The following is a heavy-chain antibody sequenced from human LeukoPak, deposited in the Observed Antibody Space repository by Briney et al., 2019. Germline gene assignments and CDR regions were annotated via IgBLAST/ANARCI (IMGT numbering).Heavy chain of an antibody. CDR3: ARDSRSGAMVIGAVDY. Sequence: GGSLRLSCAASGFTFSSYAMHWVRQAPGKGLEWVAVISYDGSNKYYADSVKGRFNISRDNSRNSLYLQMNSLRAEDTAVYYCARDSRSGAMVIGAVDYWGQGTLVTVSS. V-gene: IGHV3-30-3*01. CDR2: ISYDGSNK. J-gene: IGHJ4*02. D-gene: IGHD5-18*01. CDR1: GFTFSSYA.